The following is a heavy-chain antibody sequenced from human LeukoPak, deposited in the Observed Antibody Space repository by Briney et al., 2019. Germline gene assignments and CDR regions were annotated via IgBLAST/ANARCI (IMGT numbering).Heavy chain of an antibody. J-gene: IGHJ4*02. Sequence: SVKVSCKASGGTFSRYAISWVRQAPGQGLEWMGGITPIFGTANYAQKFQGTVTITAEESKKTAYMELRSLKSEDTAVYYCARDAAIYDSGTYYYLWWGQGTLVTVSS. CDR3: ARDAAIYDSGTYYYLW. D-gene: IGHD3-22*01. V-gene: IGHV1-69*01. CDR1: GGTFSRYA. CDR2: ITPIFGTA.